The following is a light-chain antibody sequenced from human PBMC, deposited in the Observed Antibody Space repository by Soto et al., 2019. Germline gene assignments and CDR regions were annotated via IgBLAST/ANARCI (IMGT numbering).Light chain of an antibody. CDR3: QKYNSYS. Sequence: DIQITHSPSTLPSSVVDRVTITCRASQSISNWLAWYQQKPGTAPKVLIYHASNLQSGVPSRFSGSGSGTEFTLTISSLKPDDFATYYCQKYNSYSFGQGTKVDIK. CDR2: HAS. V-gene: IGKV1-5*01. CDR1: QSISNW. J-gene: IGKJ1*01.